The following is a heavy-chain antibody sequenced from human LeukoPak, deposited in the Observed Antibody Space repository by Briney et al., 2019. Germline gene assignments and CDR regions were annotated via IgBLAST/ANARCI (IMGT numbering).Heavy chain of an antibody. CDR2: ISNDGSNK. CDR3: AKDRYYGSGSYYHGIDY. V-gene: IGHV3-30*18. D-gene: IGHD3-10*01. CDR1: GFTFSIYG. Sequence: GRSLRLSCAASGFTFSIYGMHWVRQAPGKGLEWVALISNDGSNKYSPDSVKGRFTISRDNSKNTLYLQMNSLRAEDTAVYHCAKDRYYGSGSYYHGIDYWGQGTLVTVSS. J-gene: IGHJ4*02.